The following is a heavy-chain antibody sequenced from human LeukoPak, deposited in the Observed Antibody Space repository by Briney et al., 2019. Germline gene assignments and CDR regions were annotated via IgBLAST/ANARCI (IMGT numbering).Heavy chain of an antibody. V-gene: IGHV3-48*04. J-gene: IGHJ4*02. Sequence: HPGGSLRLSCAASGFTFSSYSMNWVRQAPGKGLEWVSYISSSSSTIYYADSVKGRFTISRDNAKNSLYLQMNSLRAEDTAVYYCARDGGGYAPAEFDYWGQGTLVTVSS. CDR3: ARDGGGYAPAEFDY. CDR1: GFTFSSYS. CDR2: ISSSSSTI. D-gene: IGHD5-12*01.